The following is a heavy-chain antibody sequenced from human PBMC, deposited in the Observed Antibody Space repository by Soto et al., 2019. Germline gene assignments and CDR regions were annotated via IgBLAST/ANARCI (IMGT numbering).Heavy chain of an antibody. Sequence: PSETLSLTCAVSGGSISSSNWWRWVRQPPGKGVGWIGEIYHRGSTNYNPSLKSRVTIAVDKSKNQFSLKLSSVTAADTAVYYCARSPDSSGYYPRWYYYGMDVWGQGTTVTVSS. CDR1: GGSISSSNW. J-gene: IGHJ6*02. CDR3: ARSPDSSGYYPRWYYYGMDV. D-gene: IGHD3-22*01. V-gene: IGHV4-4*02. CDR2: IYHRGST.